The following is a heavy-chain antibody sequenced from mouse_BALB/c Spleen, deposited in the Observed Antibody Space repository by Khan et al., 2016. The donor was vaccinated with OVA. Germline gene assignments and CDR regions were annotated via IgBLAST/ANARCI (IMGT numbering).Heavy chain of an antibody. CDR2: ISYSGDT. Sequence: SGPGLVKPSQSLSLTCTVTGYSITSGYAWNWIRQFPGNKLEWMGYISYSGDTSYNPSLKSRISITRDTSKNQFFLQLNSVTTEDTATYYCARGNYYGYYFDYWGQGTPLTVSS. D-gene: IGHD1-1*01. CDR3: ARGNYYGYYFDY. CDR1: GYSITSGYA. J-gene: IGHJ2*01. V-gene: IGHV3-2*02.